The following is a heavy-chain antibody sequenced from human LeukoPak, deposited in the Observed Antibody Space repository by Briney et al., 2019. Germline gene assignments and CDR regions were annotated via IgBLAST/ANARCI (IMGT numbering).Heavy chain of an antibody. V-gene: IGHV3-23*01. CDR3: AKDLGPYDFWSGYIFDY. CDR1: GFTFSSYA. CDR2: ISGSGGST. D-gene: IGHD3/OR15-3a*01. J-gene: IGHJ4*02. Sequence: PGGSLRLSCAASGFTFSSYAMSWVRQAPGKGLEWVSAISGSGGSTYYADSVKGRFTISRDNSKNTLYLQMNSLRAEDTAVYYCAKDLGPYDFWSGYIFDYWGQGTLVTVSS.